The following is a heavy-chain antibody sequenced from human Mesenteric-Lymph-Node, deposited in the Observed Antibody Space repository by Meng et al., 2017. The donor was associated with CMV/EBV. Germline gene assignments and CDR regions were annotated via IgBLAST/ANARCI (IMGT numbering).Heavy chain of an antibody. J-gene: IGHJ4*02. CDR3: ATLGYCSSTSCYALDY. V-gene: IGHV1-8*03. CDR2: MNPNSGNT. D-gene: IGHD2-2*01. Sequence: YTFTSYDINWVRQATGQGLEWMGWMNPNSGNTGYAQKFQGRVTITRNTSISTAYMELSSLKSEDTAVYYCATLGYCSSTSCYALDYWGQGTLVTVSS. CDR1: YTFTSYD.